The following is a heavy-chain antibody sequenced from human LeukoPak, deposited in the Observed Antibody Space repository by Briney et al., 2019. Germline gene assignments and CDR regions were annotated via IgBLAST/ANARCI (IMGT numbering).Heavy chain of an antibody. V-gene: IGHV4-39*01. CDR1: GGSIRSSSYN. J-gene: IGHJ4*02. CDR3: ASMYYYGSGSYRFDY. CDR2: IHYTGTT. Sequence: SETLSLTCTVSGGSIRSSSYNWGWIRQPPGKGLEWIGSIHYTGTTFYNPSLKSRVTISVDTSKNQFSLKLSSVTTADTAVYYCASMYYYGSGSYRFDYWGQGTLVTVFS. D-gene: IGHD3-10*01.